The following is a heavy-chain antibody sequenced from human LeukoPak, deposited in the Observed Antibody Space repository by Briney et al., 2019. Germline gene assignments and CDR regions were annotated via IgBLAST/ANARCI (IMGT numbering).Heavy chain of an antibody. V-gene: IGHV4-39*07. D-gene: IGHD5-12*01. J-gene: IGHJ4*02. CDR1: GGSISSSSYY. Sequence: SETLSLTCTVSGGSISSSSYYWGWIRQPPGKGLEWIGSIYYSGSTYYNPSLKSRVTISVDTSKNQFSLKLSSVTAADTAVYYCARLRGYSANLWGQGTLVTVSS. CDR3: ARLRGYSANL. CDR2: IYYSGST.